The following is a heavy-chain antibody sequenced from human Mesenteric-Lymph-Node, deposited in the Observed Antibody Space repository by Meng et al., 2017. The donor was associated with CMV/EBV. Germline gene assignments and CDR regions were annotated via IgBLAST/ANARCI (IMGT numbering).Heavy chain of an antibody. CDR2: INSGATTT. CDR1: GFTFSGYY. D-gene: IGHD5-18*01. V-gene: IGHV3-11*01. Sequence: ASGFTFSGYYLGWVRQAPGKGLEWVSYINSGATTTYYTDSVKGRFTISRDNAKNSLYLQMNSLRAEDTAVYYCARDRADYTYGLDYWGQGTLVTVSS. CDR3: ARDRADYTYGLDY. J-gene: IGHJ4*02.